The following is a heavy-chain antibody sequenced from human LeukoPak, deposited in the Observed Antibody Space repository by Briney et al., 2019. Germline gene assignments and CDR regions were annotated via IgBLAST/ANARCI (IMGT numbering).Heavy chain of an antibody. V-gene: IGHV4-39*07. D-gene: IGHD6-19*01. J-gene: IGHJ6*03. CDR3: ARVPRPSLYSTGAVSYYYYMDV. CDR1: GGSISSSSYY. CDR2: IYYSGST. Sequence: SETLSLTCTVSGGSISSSSYYWGWIRQPPGKGLEWIGSIYYSGSTYYNPSLKSRVTISVDTSKNQFSLKLSSVTAADTAVYYCARVPRPSLYSTGAVSYYYYMDVWGKGTTVTVSS.